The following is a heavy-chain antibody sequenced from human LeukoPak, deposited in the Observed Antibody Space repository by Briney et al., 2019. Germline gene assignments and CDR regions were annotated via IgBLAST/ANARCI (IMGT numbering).Heavy chain of an antibody. Sequence: GWSLRLSCAASGFTFSTYGMHWVGQAPAKGLEWVAFIRYDGNNKDYADSVKGRFTISRDNSKNTLYLQMNSLRPEDTAVFYCAKTPTLYYYMDVWGKGTTVTISS. CDR2: IRYDGNNK. V-gene: IGHV3-30*02. CDR1: GFTFSTYG. J-gene: IGHJ6*03. CDR3: AKTPTLYYYMDV.